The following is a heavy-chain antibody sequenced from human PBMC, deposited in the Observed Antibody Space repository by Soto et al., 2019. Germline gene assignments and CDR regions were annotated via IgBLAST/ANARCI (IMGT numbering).Heavy chain of an antibody. V-gene: IGHV6-1*01. D-gene: IGHD5-18*01. J-gene: IGHJ4*02. CDR1: GDSVSSNSAA. CDR3: ARDVNTDLDY. Sequence: SQTLSLTCAIPGDSVSSNSAAWNWIRQSPSRGLEWLGRTYYRSKWYNDYAVSVKSRITINPDTSKHQFSLQLNSVTPGHTAVYYSARDVNTDLDYWGQGTLFSVSS. CDR2: TYYRSKWYN.